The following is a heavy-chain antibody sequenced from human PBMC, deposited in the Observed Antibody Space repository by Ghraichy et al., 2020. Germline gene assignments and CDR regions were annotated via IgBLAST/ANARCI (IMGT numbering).Heavy chain of an antibody. CDR2: LQSGGST. CDR1: GFTVSSNY. J-gene: IGHJ3*02. Sequence: GGSLRLSCAASGFTVSSNYMSWVRQAPGKGLEWVSILQSGGSTYYVDSVKGRFTISRDNSKNTLYLQMNSLRAEDTAVYHCARGWALDIWGQGTMVTVSS. V-gene: IGHV3-53*01. CDR3: ARGWALDI.